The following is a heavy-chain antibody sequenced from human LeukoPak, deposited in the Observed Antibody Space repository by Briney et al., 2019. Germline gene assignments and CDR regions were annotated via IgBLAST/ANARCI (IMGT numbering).Heavy chain of an antibody. D-gene: IGHD3-3*01. CDR2: ISNDGSRK. J-gene: IGHJ4*02. CDR3: ARDRAWNYFDY. V-gene: IGHV3-30*03. Sequence: VRQAXXEGLXWVAIISNDGSRKYYAHSVEGRFTISRDNSKNTLYLQMDSLRAEDTAVYYCARDRAWNYFDYWGQGTLVTVSS.